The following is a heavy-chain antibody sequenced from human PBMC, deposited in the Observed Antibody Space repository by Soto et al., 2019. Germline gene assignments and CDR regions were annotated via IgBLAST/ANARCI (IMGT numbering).Heavy chain of an antibody. J-gene: IGHJ4*02. CDR1: GGSISSGDYY. V-gene: IGHV4-30-4*01. D-gene: IGHD3-16*02. CDR2: IYYSGST. Sequence: QVQLQESGPGLVKPSQTLSLTCTVSGGSISSGDYYWSWIRQPPGKGLEWIGYIYYSGSTYYNPSLQSRLTISVDPPKNQFSLKLSSVTAADPAVYYGDRNMITFGGVIPPFDYWGQGTLVTVSS. CDR3: DRNMITFGGVIPPFDY.